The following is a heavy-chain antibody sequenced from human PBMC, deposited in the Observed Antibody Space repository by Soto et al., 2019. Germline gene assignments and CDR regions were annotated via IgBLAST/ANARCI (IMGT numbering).Heavy chain of an antibody. CDR2: VIPIFGTA. CDR3: AREVGRHSGGIAY. J-gene: IGHJ4*02. V-gene: IGHV1-69*01. CDR1: GGTFSSYS. Sequence: QVQLVQSGAEVKKPGSSVKVSCKASGGTFSSYSSNWVRQAPGQGLEWMGEVIPIFGTANCAQKFQGRVTITADDSTRTAYMDLSSLRSEDTGVYCGAREVGRHSGGIAYWGQGTLVTASS. D-gene: IGHD6-13*01.